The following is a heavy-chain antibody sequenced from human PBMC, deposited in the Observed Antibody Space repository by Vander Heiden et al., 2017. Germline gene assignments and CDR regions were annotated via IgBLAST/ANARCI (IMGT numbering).Heavy chain of an antibody. CDR1: GGSFSGYY. CDR3: ARRRDGYKGAFDI. Sequence: QVQLQQWGAGLLKPSETLSLTCAVYGGSFSGYYWSWIRQPPGKGLEWIGEINHSGSTNYNPSLKSRVTISVDTSKNQFSLKLSSVTAADTAVYHCARRRDGYKGAFDIWGQGTMVTVSS. V-gene: IGHV4-34*01. J-gene: IGHJ3*02. CDR2: INHSGST. D-gene: IGHD5-12*01.